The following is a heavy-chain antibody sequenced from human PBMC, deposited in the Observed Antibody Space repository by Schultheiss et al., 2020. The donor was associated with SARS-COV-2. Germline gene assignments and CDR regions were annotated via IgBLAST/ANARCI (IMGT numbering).Heavy chain of an antibody. J-gene: IGHJ4*02. CDR2: ISSSSSYI. CDR1: GFTFSSYA. D-gene: IGHD6-13*01. V-gene: IGHV3-21*04. CDR3: AKDTGSSSWYDY. Sequence: GESLKISCAASGFTFSSYAMHWVRQAPGKGLEWVSSISSSSSYIYYADSVKGRFTISRDNSKNTLYLQMNSLRAEDTAVYYCAKDTGSSSWYDYWGQGTLVTVSS.